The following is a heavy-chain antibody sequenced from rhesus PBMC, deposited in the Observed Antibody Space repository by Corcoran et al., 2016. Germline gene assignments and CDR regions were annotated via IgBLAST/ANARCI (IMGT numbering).Heavy chain of an antibody. CDR3: SRAPGTADDY. J-gene: IGHJ4*01. D-gene: IGHD5-42*01. CDR2: ISWDGGST. CDR1: GFTFADYA. V-gene: IGHV3-134*01. Sequence: DVQLVESGGALAQPGGSLSLSCAASGFTFADYAMSWVRQAPGKGLEWVSRISWDGGSTYYADSVKGRFTISRDNAKNTLYLQMDRLRAEDTALYYCSRAPGTADDYWGQGVLVTVSS.